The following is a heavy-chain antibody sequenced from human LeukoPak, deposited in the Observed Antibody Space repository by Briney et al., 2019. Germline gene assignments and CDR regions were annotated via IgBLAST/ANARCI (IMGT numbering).Heavy chain of an antibody. Sequence: ASVKVSCKASGYTFTSYDINWVRQATGQGLEWMGWMNPNSGGTNYAQKFQGRVTMTRDTSISTAYMELSRLRSDDTAVYYCAREKAADCSSTSCYYYYYYMDVWGKGTTVTVSS. V-gene: IGHV1-2*02. CDR1: GYTFTSYD. CDR2: MNPNSGGT. J-gene: IGHJ6*03. D-gene: IGHD2-2*01. CDR3: AREKAADCSSTSCYYYYYYMDV.